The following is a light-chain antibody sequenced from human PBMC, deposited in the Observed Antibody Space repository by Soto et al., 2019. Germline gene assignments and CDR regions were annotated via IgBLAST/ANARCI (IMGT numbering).Light chain of an antibody. CDR2: NVD. J-gene: IGLJ2*01. V-gene: IGLV2-14*03. CDR1: SSDVGGHNY. CDR3: SSYADSSTMV. Sequence: QSALTQVASVSASPGQSITISCTGTSSDVGGHNYVSWYQQHPGKAPKLMIYNVDYRPSGVSNRFSGSKSGNTASLTISGLQAEDEANYYCSSYADSSTMVFGGGTKVTVL.